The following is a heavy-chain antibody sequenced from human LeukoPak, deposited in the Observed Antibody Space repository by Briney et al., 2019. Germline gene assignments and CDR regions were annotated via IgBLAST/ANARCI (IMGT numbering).Heavy chain of an antibody. CDR3: AKEISGYYGY. J-gene: IGHJ4*02. Sequence: PGRSLRLSCAASGFTFSSYAMHWVRQAPGKGLEWVEVISYDGSNKYYADSVKGRFTISRDNSKNTLYLQMNSLRAEDTAVYYCAKEISGYYGYWGQGTLVTVSS. CDR1: GFTFSSYA. D-gene: IGHD3-22*01. CDR2: ISYDGSNK. V-gene: IGHV3-30-3*01.